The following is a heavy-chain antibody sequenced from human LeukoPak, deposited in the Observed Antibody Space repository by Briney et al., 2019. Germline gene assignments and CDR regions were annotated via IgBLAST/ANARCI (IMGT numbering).Heavy chain of an antibody. V-gene: IGHV3-48*01. J-gene: IGHJ4*02. CDR1: GFSFSIYS. Sequence: GGSLRPSCAGSGFSFSIYSMNWVSQAPGKGVGGHSYIDKGNNKRYYADSVKGRFTISKDNAKNSLYLQMNSLRAEDTAVYYCVRELTSDGWYFDYWGQGTLVTVSS. CDR2: IDKGNNKR. D-gene: IGHD6-19*01. CDR3: VRELTSDGWYFDY.